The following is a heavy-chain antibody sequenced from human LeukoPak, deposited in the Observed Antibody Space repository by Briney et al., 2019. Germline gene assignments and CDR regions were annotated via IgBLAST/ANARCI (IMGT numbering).Heavy chain of an antibody. D-gene: IGHD1-7*01. J-gene: IGHJ5*02. CDR1: GGSFSGDY. CDR3: ARGVNWNYQWFDP. Sequence: PSETLSLTCAVYGGSFSGDYWSWIRQPPGKGLEWIGEKSRVTISVDTSKNQFSLQLNSVTPEDTAVYYCARGVNWNYQWFDPWGQGTLVTVSS. V-gene: IGHV4-34*01.